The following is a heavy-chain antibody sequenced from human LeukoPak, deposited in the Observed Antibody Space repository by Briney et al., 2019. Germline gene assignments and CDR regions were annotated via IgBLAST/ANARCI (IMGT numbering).Heavy chain of an antibody. CDR2: IYYSGST. V-gene: IGHV4-59*01. D-gene: IGHD1-1*01. Sequence: PSETLSLTCTVSGGSISSYYWSWIRQPPGKGLEWIGYIYYSGSTNYNPSLKSRVTISVDTSKNQFSLKLSSVTAADTAVYYCARVLGNDLHIDYWGQGTLVTVSS. CDR1: GGSISSYY. CDR3: ARVLGNDLHIDY. J-gene: IGHJ4*02.